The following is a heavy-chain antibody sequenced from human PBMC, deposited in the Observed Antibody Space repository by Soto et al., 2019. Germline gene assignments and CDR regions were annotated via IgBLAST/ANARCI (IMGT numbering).Heavy chain of an antibody. V-gene: IGHV3-23*01. CDR2: ISGSGGST. Sequence: GGSLRLSCAASGFTFSSYAMSWVRQAPGKGLEWVSAISGSGGSTYYADSVKGRFTISRDNSKNTLYLQMNSLRAEDTAVYYCAGSSIAANGDYYYGMDVWGQGTTVTVSS. J-gene: IGHJ6*02. CDR3: AGSSIAANGDYYYGMDV. CDR1: GFTFSSYA. D-gene: IGHD6-6*01.